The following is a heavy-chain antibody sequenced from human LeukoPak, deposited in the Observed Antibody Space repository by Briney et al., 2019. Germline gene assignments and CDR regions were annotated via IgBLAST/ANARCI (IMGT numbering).Heavy chain of an antibody. CDR2: INPSGGST. J-gene: IGHJ6*02. CDR3: ARGIHSGTYRVSHYGMDV. Sequence: GASVKVSCKASGYTFTSYYMHWVRQAPGQGLEWMGIINPSGGSTSYAQKFQGRVTMTRNTSISTAYMELSSLRSEDTAVYYCARGIHSGTYRVSHYGMDVWGQGTTVTVSS. D-gene: IGHD1-26*01. CDR1: GYTFTSYY. V-gene: IGHV1-46*01.